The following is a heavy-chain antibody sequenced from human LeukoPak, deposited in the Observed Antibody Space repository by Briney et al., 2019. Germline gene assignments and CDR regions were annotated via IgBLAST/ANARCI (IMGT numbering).Heavy chain of an antibody. CDR3: ARDLTCSSTSCYTGASWFDP. CDR1: GYTFTSYG. Sequence: ASVKVSCKASGYTFTSYGISWVRQAPGQGLEWMGWISAYNGNTNYAQKLQGRVTMTADTSTSTAYMELRSLRSDDTAVYYCARDLTCSSTSCYTGASWFDPWGQGTLVTVSS. CDR2: ISAYNGNT. V-gene: IGHV1-18*01. J-gene: IGHJ5*02. D-gene: IGHD2-2*02.